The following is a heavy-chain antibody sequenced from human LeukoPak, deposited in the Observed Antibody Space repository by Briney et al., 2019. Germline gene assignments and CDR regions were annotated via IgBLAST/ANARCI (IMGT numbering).Heavy chain of an antibody. CDR3: ARVFRDGYTYYFDY. CDR1: GFTVSSNY. CDR2: IYSGGST. J-gene: IGHJ4*01. V-gene: IGHV3-53*01. D-gene: IGHD5-24*01. Sequence: GGSLRLSCAASGFTVSSNYMSWVRQAPGKGLEWVSVIYSGGSTYYADSVKGRFTISRDNSKNTLYLQMNSLRAEDTAVYYCARVFRDGYTYYFDYWGQEPWSPSPQ.